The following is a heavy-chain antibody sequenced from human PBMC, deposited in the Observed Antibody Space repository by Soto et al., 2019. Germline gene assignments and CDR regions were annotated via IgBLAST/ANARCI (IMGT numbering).Heavy chain of an antibody. Sequence: QVQLLQSGAEVPKPGSSVKVSCKASGGTFTNYVITWVRQAPGQGLEWMGAFNTIFGTTTYAQKLQARFTSSADESANTVYMELSSLTSEDTAVYYCARGGYGSSSDYWGQGTLVTVSA. D-gene: IGHD6-13*01. CDR1: GGTFTNYV. V-gene: IGHV1-69*01. J-gene: IGHJ4*02. CDR2: FNTIFGTT. CDR3: ARGGYGSSSDY.